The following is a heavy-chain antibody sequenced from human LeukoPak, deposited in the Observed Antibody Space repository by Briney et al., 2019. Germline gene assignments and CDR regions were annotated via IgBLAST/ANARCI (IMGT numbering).Heavy chain of an antibody. CDR2: IKQDGSEK. Sequence: GGSLRLSCAASGFTFSSYWMSWVRQAPGKGLEWVANIKQDGSEKYYVDSVKGRFTISRDNAKNSLYLQMNSLRSDDTAVYYCARDAEMKPLDYWGQGTLVTVSS. CDR3: ARDAEMKPLDY. CDR1: GFTFSSYW. V-gene: IGHV3-7*03. J-gene: IGHJ4*02.